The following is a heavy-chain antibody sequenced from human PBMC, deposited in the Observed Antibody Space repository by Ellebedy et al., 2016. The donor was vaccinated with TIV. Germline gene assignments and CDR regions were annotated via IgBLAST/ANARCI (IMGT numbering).Heavy chain of an antibody. J-gene: IGHJ4*02. D-gene: IGHD5-12*01. CDR1: GFTFSSYV. V-gene: IGHV3-64D*06. Sequence: GGSLRLXCSPSGFTFSSYVLHWVRQAPGKGLKYVATITNNGIGTYYADSVKGRFTISRDNSRNTMYLQMGSLRAEDTAVYYCVKSSRGYFAVGFDYWGQGTLVIVSS. CDR2: ITNNGIGT. CDR3: VKSSRGYFAVGFDY.